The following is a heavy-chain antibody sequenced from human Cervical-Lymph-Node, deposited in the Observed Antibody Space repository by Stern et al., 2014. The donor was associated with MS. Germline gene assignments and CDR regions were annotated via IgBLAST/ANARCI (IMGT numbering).Heavy chain of an antibody. CDR1: GFSLSSPTMG. CDR2: IFSNDGK. CDR3: ARVIVGATSFYHYYHGMDV. Sequence: QITLKESGPVLVKPTETLTLTCTVSGFSLSSPTMGVSWIRQPPGKALEWLANIFSNDGKYYNPSLKSRLTISKDTSKSQVVLTLTNVDPVDTATYYCARVIVGATSFYHYYHGMDVWGQGTAVTVSS. V-gene: IGHV2-26*01. D-gene: IGHD1-26*01. J-gene: IGHJ6*02.